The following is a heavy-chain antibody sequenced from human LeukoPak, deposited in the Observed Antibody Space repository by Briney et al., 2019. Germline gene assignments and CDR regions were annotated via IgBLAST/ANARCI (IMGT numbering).Heavy chain of an antibody. V-gene: IGHV3-48*03. CDR2: ISSSGSTT. J-gene: IGHJ4*02. CDR1: GFTFSSYE. Sequence: GGSLRLSCAASGFTFSSYEMNWVRQAPGKGLGWVSYISSSGSTTYYADSVKGRFTISRDNAKNSLYLQMNSLRAEDTAVYYCARGPYSGYDPFDYWGQGTLVTVSS. D-gene: IGHD5-12*01. CDR3: ARGPYSGYDPFDY.